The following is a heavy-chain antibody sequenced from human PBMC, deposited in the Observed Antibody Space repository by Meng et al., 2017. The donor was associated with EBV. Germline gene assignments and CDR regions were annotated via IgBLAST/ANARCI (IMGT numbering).Heavy chain of an antibody. V-gene: IGHV1-69*01. Sequence: HERRRPAGGEVKTPGSCSQASCMASGGVFSSSAIRWVRQPPGQRLEWMGGIIPIFGTANYAQKFQGRVTITADESTSTAYMELSSLRSEDTAVYYCASVTGIGWWYVDLWGRGTLVTASS. D-gene: IGHD1-20*01. CDR3: ASVTGIGWWYVDL. CDR1: GGVFSSSA. CDR2: IIPIFGTA. J-gene: IGHJ2*01.